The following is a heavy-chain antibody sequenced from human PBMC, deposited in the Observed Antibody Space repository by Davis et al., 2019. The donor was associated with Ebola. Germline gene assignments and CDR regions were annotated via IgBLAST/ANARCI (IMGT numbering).Heavy chain of an antibody. CDR3: ARVLEWELLRGWFDP. Sequence: AASVKVSCKASGYTFTSYGISWVRQAPGQGLEWMGWISAYNGNTNYAQKLQGRVTMTTDTSTSTAYMELRSLRSDDTAVYYCARVLEWELLRGWFDPWGQGTLVTVSS. D-gene: IGHD1-26*01. J-gene: IGHJ5*02. CDR1: GYTFTSYG. CDR2: ISAYNGNT. V-gene: IGHV1-18*01.